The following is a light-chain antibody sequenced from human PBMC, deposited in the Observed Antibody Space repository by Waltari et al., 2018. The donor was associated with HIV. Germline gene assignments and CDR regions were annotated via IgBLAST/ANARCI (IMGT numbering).Light chain of an antibody. Sequence: SYVLTQPPSVSVAPGQTARITCGGDNIRSKSVHWYQQKSGQAPVVVVYDDRERPSGIPERFSGSNSGNTATLTISGVEVGDEADYYCQVWDSSSVHWVFGGGTKLTV. CDR3: QVWDSSSVHWV. J-gene: IGLJ3*02. CDR2: DDR. CDR1: NIRSKS. V-gene: IGLV3-21*02.